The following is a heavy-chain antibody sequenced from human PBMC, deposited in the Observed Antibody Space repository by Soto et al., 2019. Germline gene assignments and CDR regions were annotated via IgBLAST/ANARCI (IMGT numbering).Heavy chain of an antibody. Sequence: GGSLRLSCAASGFTFSTYGMHWVRQAPGKGLEWVAVISYDGSEQYYADSVKGRFTISRDNSKKTVYLQMNSLRAEDTALYYCASGLVYCTHGLCYELDLSGQGTL. D-gene: IGHD2-8*01. V-gene: IGHV3-30*03. J-gene: IGHJ5*02. CDR3: ASGLVYCTHGLCYELDL. CDR2: ISYDGSEQ. CDR1: GFTFSTYG.